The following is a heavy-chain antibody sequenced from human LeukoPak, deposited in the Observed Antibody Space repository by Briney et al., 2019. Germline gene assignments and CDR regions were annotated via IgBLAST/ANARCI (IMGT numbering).Heavy chain of an antibody. CDR3: ASGVVAARFWFDP. V-gene: IGHV4-59*01. CDR1: GGSISSYY. CDR2: IYYSGST. Sequence: SETLSLTCTGSGGSISSYYWSCIRQPPGKGLEWIGYIYYSGSTNYNPSLKSRVTISVDTSKNQFSLKLTSVTAADTAVYYCASGVVAARFWFDPWGQGTLVTVSS. J-gene: IGHJ5*02. D-gene: IGHD2-15*01.